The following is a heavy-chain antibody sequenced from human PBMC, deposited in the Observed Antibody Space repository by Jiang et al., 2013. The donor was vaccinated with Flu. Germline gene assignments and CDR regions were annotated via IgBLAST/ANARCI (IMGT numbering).Heavy chain of an antibody. J-gene: IGHJ4*02. D-gene: IGHD1-26*01. CDR1: GGSISSGSYY. CDR2: IYTSGST. CDR3: ASGGSYLPY. Sequence: PGLVKPSQTLSLTCTVSGGSISSGSYYWSWIRQPAGKGLEWIGRIYTSGSTNYNPSLKSRVTISVDTSKNQFSLKLSSVTAADTAVYYCASGGSYLPYWGQGTLVTVSS. V-gene: IGHV4-61*02.